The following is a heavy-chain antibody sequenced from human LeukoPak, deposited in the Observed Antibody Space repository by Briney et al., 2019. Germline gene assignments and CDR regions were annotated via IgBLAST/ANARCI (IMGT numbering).Heavy chain of an antibody. V-gene: IGHV4-4*07. CDR1: GGSISNYY. Sequence: SETLSLTCTVSGGSISNYYWSWIRQPPGKGLEWIGRIYTSGSTNYNPSLKSRVTMSVDTSKNQFSLKLSSVTAADTAVYYCARARITMVRGVITQNWFDPWGQGTLVTVSS. D-gene: IGHD3-10*01. CDR2: IYTSGST. CDR3: ARARITMVRGVITQNWFDP. J-gene: IGHJ5*02.